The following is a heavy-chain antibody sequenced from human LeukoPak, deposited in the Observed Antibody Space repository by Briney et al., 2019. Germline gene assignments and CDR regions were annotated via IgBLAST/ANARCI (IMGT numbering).Heavy chain of an antibody. Sequence: KPSETLSLTCTVSGGSISSYYWSWIRQPPGKGLEWIGYIYYSGSTNYNPSLKSRVTISVDTSKNQFSLKLSSVTAADTAVYYCARAGAYYDSSGYSVWGQGTLVTVSS. J-gene: IGHJ4*02. CDR1: GGSISSYY. V-gene: IGHV4-59*08. D-gene: IGHD3-22*01. CDR2: IYYSGST. CDR3: ARAGAYYDSSGYSV.